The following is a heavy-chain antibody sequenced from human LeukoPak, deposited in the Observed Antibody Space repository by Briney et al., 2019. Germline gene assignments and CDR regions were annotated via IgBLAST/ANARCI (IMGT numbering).Heavy chain of an antibody. CDR2: IYYSGST. D-gene: IGHD6-13*01. J-gene: IGHJ4*02. CDR3: ARLRIAASYYFDY. CDR1: GGSISSYY. V-gene: IGHV4-59*08. Sequence: SETLSLTCTVSGGSISSYYWSWIRQPPGKGLEWIGYIYYSGSTNYNPSLKSRVTISVDTSKNQFSLKLSSVTAADTAVYYCARLRIAASYYFDYWGQGTLVTVSS.